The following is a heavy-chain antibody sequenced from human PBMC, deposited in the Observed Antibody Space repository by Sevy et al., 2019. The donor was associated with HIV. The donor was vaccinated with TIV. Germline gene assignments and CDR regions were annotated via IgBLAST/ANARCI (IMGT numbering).Heavy chain of an antibody. CDR1: GGSFSGYY. D-gene: IGHD2-2*01. V-gene: IGHV4-34*01. CDR3: ARHCSGTSCSHAFDI. Sequence: SETLSLTCAVYGGSFSGYYWSWIRQPPGKGLEWIGGINHSGSTNYNPSLKSRVTISGDTSKNQFSLKLSSVTAADTAVYYCARHCSGTSCSHAFDIWGQGTMVTVSS. J-gene: IGHJ3*02. CDR2: INHSGST.